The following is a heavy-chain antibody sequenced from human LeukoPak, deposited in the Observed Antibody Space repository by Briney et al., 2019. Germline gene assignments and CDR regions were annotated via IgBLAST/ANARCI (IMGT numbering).Heavy chain of an antibody. CDR1: GFTFSSYA. J-gene: IGHJ4*02. D-gene: IGHD6-6*01. Sequence: GGSLRLSCAASGFTFSSYAMSWVRQAPGMGLAWVSAISGSGGSTYYADSVKGRFTISRDTSKNTLYLQMNSLRAEDTAVYYCARIGYSSSSFDYWGQGTLVTVSS. CDR2: ISGSGGST. CDR3: ARIGYSSSSFDY. V-gene: IGHV3-23*01.